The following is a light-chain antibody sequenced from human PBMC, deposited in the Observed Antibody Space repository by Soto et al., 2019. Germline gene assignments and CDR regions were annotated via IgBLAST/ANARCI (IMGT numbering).Light chain of an antibody. J-gene: IGKJ4*01. CDR1: QSVSSD. Sequence: EIVMTQSPATLSVSPGERATRSCRASQSVSSDLAWYQQKPGQAPRLLIYGASTRATGIQARFSGSGSGTEFTLTISSLQSEDLAVYYCQQYNSWPPITFGGGTKVEIK. CDR3: QQYNSWPPIT. CDR2: GAS. V-gene: IGKV3-15*01.